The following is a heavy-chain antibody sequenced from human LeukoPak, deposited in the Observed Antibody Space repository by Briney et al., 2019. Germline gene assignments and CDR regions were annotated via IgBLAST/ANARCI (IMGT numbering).Heavy chain of an antibody. J-gene: IGHJ4*02. CDR3: AREWSG. CDR2: ISYDGSNK. D-gene: IGHD3-3*01. V-gene: IGHV3-30*03. CDR1: GFTFSSYS. Sequence: PGGSLRLSCAASGFTFSSYSMNWVRQAPGKGLEWVAVISYDGSNKYYADSVKGRFTISRDNSKNTLYLQMNSLRAEDTAVYYCAREWSGWGQGTLVTVSS.